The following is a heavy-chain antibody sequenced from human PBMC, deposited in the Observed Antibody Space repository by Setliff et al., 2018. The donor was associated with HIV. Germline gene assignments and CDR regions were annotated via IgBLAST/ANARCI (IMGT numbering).Heavy chain of an antibody. CDR1: GYSFTIFG. CDR3: ARAPPINFWSGYYTGPQGWFDS. V-gene: IGHV1-18*01. J-gene: IGHJ5*01. CDR2: ISAYNGNT. Sequence: ASVKVSCKASGYSFTIFGITWVRQAPGQGLEWMGWISAYNGNTNYAQKLQGRITLTIDTVTTTAYMDLRSLTPDDTAMYYCARAPPINFWSGYYTGPQGWFDSWGQGSLVTVSS. D-gene: IGHD3-3*01.